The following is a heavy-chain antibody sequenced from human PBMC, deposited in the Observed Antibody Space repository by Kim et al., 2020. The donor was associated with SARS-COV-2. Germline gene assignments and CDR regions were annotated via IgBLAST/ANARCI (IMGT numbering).Heavy chain of an antibody. V-gene: IGHV1-69*13. Sequence: SVKVSCKASGGTFSSYAISWVRQAPGQGLEWMGGIIPIFGTANYAQKFQGRVTITADESTSTAYMELSSLRSEDTAVYYCARDRQQYCSSTSCYRTFDYWGQGTLVTVSS. CDR3: ARDRQQYCSSTSCYRTFDY. D-gene: IGHD2-2*01. CDR2: IIPIFGTA. CDR1: GGTFSSYA. J-gene: IGHJ4*02.